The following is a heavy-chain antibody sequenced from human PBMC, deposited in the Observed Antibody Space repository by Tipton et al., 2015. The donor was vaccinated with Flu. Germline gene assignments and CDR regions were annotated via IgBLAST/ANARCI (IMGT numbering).Heavy chain of an antibody. V-gene: IGHV4-38-2*02. D-gene: IGHD6-19*01. CDR3: ARDLAPYSSGWYVPLAWGFDY. Sequence: LRLSCTVSGYSISSGYYWGWIRQPPGKGLEWIGSIYHSGSTYYNPSLKSRVTISVDTSKNQFSLKLSSVTAADTAVYYCARDLAPYSSGWYVPLAWGFDYWGQGTLVTVSS. CDR1: GYSISSGYY. J-gene: IGHJ4*02. CDR2: IYHSGST.